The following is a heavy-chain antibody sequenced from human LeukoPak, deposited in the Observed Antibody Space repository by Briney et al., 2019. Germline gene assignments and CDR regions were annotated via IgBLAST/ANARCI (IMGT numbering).Heavy chain of an antibody. V-gene: IGHV7-4-1*02. CDR2: INANTGNP. J-gene: IGHJ4*02. D-gene: IGHD4-17*01. Sequence: ASVKVSCKAFGYTFISYAMNWVRQAPGQGLEWMGWINANTGNPTYAQGFTGRFVFSLDTSVSTAYLQISSLKAEDTAVYYCAREERATVTYSGGWGQGTLVTVSS. CDR3: AREERATVTYSGG. CDR1: GYTFISYA.